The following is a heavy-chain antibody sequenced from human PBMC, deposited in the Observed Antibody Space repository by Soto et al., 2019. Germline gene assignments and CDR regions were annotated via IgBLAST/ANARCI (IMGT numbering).Heavy chain of an antibody. CDR2: IYYSGST. Sequence: SETLSLTCTVSGGSISSYYWSWIRQPPGKGLEWIGYIYYSGSTNYNPTLKSRVTISVDTSKNQFSLKLSSVTAADTAVYYCARGRHYYMYVWGQGTTVTVSS. J-gene: IGHJ6*03. V-gene: IGHV4-59*01. CDR3: ARGRHYYMYV. CDR1: GGSISSYY.